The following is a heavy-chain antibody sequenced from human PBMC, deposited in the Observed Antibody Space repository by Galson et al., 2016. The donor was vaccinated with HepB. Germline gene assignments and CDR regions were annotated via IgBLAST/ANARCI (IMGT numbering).Heavy chain of an antibody. CDR3: HYYDTSGYQGVVDY. D-gene: IGHD3-22*01. CDR1: GFSLSTTGVR. J-gene: IGHJ4*02. CDR2: IDWDDDK. Sequence: VKPTQTLTLTCTFSGFSLSTTGVRVSWIRQSPGKALEWLARIDWDDDKFYSASLTTRLTISKDTSKNQVVLTMTNMDPVDTAAYYCHYYDTSGYQGVVDYWGQGTLVTVSS. V-gene: IGHV2-70*04.